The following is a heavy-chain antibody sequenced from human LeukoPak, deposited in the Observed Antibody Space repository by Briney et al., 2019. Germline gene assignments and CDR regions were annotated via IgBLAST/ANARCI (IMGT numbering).Heavy chain of an antibody. CDR2: ISSSSIYI. D-gene: IGHD6-6*01. Sequence: KTGGSLRLSCAASGFTFSSYTMNWVRQAPGKGLEWVSPISSSSIYIYYVDSVKGRFTISRDNAKNSLYLQMNSLRAEDTAVYYCARDILPFEYSSSSGLFDYWGQGTLVTVSS. CDR3: ARDILPFEYSSSSGLFDY. V-gene: IGHV3-21*01. J-gene: IGHJ4*02. CDR1: GFTFSSYT.